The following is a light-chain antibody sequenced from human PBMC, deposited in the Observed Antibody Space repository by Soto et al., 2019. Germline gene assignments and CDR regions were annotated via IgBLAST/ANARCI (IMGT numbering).Light chain of an antibody. Sequence: EIVLTQSPGTLSLSPGESATLSCRASQSVSSSYLAWYQQKPGQAPRLLIYDASNRATGIPARFSGSGSGTDFTLTISSLEPEDFAVYYCQQRINWPGTFGPGTKVDI. J-gene: IGKJ3*01. CDR1: QSVSSSY. CDR3: QQRINWPGT. V-gene: IGKV3D-20*02. CDR2: DAS.